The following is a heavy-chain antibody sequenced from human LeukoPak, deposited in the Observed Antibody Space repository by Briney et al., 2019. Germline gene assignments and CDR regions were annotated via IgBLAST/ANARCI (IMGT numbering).Heavy chain of an antibody. CDR3: AKGISGSFDY. CDR1: GFTFSSYA. D-gene: IGHD6-19*01. CDR2: MSSSGNTT. V-gene: IGHV3-23*01. J-gene: IGHJ4*02. Sequence: GGSLRLSCAASGFTFSSYAMSWVRQAPGKGLEWVSGMSSSGNTTYYADSVKGRFTMSRDNSKNTPYLQMNSLRAEDTAVYYCAKGISGSFDYWGQGTLVTVSS.